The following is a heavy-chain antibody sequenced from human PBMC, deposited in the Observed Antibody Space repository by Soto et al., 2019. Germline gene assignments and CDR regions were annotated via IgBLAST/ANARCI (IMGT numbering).Heavy chain of an antibody. CDR3: ARHHRYSSSWYRRHNWFDL. Sequence: KASETLSLTCTVSGGSISSSSYYWGWIRQPPGKGLEWIGSIYYSGSTYYNPSLKSRVTISVDTSKNQFSLKLSSVTAADTAVYYCARHHRYSSSWYRRHNWFDLWGQGILVTVCS. V-gene: IGHV4-39*01. J-gene: IGHJ5*02. CDR1: GGSISSSSYY. D-gene: IGHD6-13*01. CDR2: IYYSGST.